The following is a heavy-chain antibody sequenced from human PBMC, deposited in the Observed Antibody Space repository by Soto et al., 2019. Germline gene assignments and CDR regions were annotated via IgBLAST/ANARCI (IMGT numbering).Heavy chain of an antibody. J-gene: IGHJ4*02. Sequence: SATLSLTCTVSGGSISSYYWSWIRQPPGKGLEWIGYIYYSGSTNYNPSLKSRVTISVDTSKNQFSLKLSSVTAADTAVYYCASAAGPYYDFWSGYSLAYWGQGTLVTVSS. V-gene: IGHV4-59*01. CDR1: GGSISSYY. CDR2: IYYSGST. CDR3: ASAAGPYYDFWSGYSLAY. D-gene: IGHD3-3*01.